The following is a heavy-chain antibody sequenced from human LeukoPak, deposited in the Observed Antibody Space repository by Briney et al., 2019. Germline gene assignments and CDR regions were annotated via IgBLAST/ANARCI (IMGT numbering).Heavy chain of an antibody. Sequence: GESLKISCKGLGYSFTSYWIGWVRQMPGKGLEWMGIIYPGDSDTRYSPSFQGQVTISADKSISTAYLQWSSLKASDTAMYYCARHETSVDTAMVTASHYYYGMDVWGQGTTVTVSS. CDR3: ARHETSVDTAMVTASHYYYGMDV. V-gene: IGHV5-51*01. D-gene: IGHD5-18*01. CDR2: IYPGDSDT. J-gene: IGHJ6*02. CDR1: GYSFTSYW.